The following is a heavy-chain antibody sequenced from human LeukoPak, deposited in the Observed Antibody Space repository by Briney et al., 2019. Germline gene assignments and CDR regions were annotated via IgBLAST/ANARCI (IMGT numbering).Heavy chain of an antibody. D-gene: IGHD2-2*01. J-gene: IGHJ3*02. CDR1: GGSISSSTYY. CDR2: IYYSGST. CDR3: ARDNVVVPASGDAFDI. Sequence: SETLSLTCTVSGGSISSSTYYWGWIRQPPGKGLEWIGSIYYSGSTYYNPSLKSRVTISVDTSKNQFSLKLDSVTAADTAVYYCARDNVVVPASGDAFDIWGQGTMVTVSS. V-gene: IGHV4-39*02.